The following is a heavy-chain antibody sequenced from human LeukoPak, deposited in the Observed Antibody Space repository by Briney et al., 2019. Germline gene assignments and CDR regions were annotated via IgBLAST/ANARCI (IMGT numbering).Heavy chain of an antibody. V-gene: IGHV4-38-2*02. D-gene: IGHD1/OR15-1a*01. J-gene: IGHJ4*02. CDR2: IYHSGST. CDR3: ARGTGSDY. CDR1: GYSISSGYY. Sequence: SEILSLTCTVSGYSISSGYYWGWIRQPPGKGLEWIGSIYHSGSTYYNPSLKSRVTISVDTSKNQFSLKLSSVTAADTAVYYCARGTGSDYWGQGTLVTVSS.